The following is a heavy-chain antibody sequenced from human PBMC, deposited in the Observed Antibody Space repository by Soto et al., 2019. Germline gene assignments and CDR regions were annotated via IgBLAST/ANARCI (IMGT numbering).Heavy chain of an antibody. Sequence: QVQLVESGGGVVQPGRSLRLSCAASGFTFSRHAMHWVRQAPGKGLEWVAVISFDGINQFYADSVKGRLTISRDNSKNTRYLQMNSLRAEDRAVYYCARDLTLSPNWCFDLWGRGTLITVSS. J-gene: IGHJ2*01. CDR3: ARDLTLSPNWCFDL. CDR1: GFTFSRHA. CDR2: ISFDGINQ. V-gene: IGHV3-30-3*01.